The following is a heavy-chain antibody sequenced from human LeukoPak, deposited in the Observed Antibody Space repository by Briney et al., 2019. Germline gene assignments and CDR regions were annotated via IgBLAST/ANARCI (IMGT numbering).Heavy chain of an antibody. CDR1: GGTFSSYA. Sequence: ASVKVSCKASGGTFSSYAISWVRQAPGQGLEWMGGIIPIFGTANYAQKFQGRVTITADESTSTAYVELSSLRSEDTAVYYCARAGGYYYGSGSGNYYYYYGMDVWGKGTTVTASS. CDR3: ARAGGYYYGSGSGNYYYYYGMDV. D-gene: IGHD3-10*01. J-gene: IGHJ6*04. CDR2: IIPIFGTA. V-gene: IGHV1-69*13.